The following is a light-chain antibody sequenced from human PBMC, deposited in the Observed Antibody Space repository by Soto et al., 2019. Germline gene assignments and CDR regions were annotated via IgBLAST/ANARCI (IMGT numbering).Light chain of an antibody. J-gene: IGLJ1*01. CDR3: AASDDSLHGRV. Sequence: QSVLTQPPSASGTPGQRVTISCSGSNSNIGSNTVNWYQQPPGTAPTLLIYYDNLRPSVGPDRISGSKSGTAASPAISGLQEDDEADYYCAASDDSLHGRVFGTGTKLTVL. CDR1: NSNIGSNT. V-gene: IGLV1-44*01. CDR2: YDN.